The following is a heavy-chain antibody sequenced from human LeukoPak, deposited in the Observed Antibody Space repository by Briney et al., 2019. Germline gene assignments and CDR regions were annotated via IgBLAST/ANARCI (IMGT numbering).Heavy chain of an antibody. V-gene: IGHV3-43*02. J-gene: IGHJ6*02. CDR2: ICADGDSR. CDR3: AKYMTPYLSYYYYGMDV. CDR1: GVTLDDYA. Sequence: GGSLRLSCAVSGVTLDDYAMRWGRQAPGKGLEWVSLICADGDSRYYADSVMGRFTSYKSNSKNSLYLQMNSLRTGDTGLYYCAKYMTPYLSYYYYGMDVWRQ.